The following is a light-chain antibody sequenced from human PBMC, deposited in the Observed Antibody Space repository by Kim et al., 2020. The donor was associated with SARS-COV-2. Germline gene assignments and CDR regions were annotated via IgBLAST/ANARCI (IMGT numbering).Light chain of an antibody. CDR1: SSNISSYNY. CDR2: DVN. J-gene: IGLJ3*02. CDR3: SSFTTRSTLV. V-gene: IGLV2-14*03. Sequence: GQSISISCTETSSNISSYNYVSWHQQLPGKAPKLMIYDVNKRPSGISSRFSGSKSGSTASLTISGLQAEDEADYYCSSFTTRSTLVFGGGTKVTVL.